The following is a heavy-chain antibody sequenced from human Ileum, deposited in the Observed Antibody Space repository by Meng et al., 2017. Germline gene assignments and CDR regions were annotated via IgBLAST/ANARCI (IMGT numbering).Heavy chain of an antibody. D-gene: IGHD7-27*01. CDR1: GGSISSGSHC. CDR3: ARRTGEVDLLDY. Sequence: QVQLQESGPGPVKPSQTLVLTCTVSGGSISSGSHCCDWIRQPPGKGLEWIGSICYSGNTYYNPSLKSRVSMSVDTSKKQISLKLNSVTAADTAVYYCARRTGEVDLLDYWGQGTLVTVSS. J-gene: IGHJ4*02. V-gene: IGHV4-39*01. CDR2: ICYSGNT.